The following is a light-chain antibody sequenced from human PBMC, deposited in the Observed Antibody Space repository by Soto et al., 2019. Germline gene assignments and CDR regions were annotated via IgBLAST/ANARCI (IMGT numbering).Light chain of an antibody. CDR1: NSHVGGYNY. V-gene: IGLV2-14*01. J-gene: IGLJ1*01. Sequence: QSALTQPASVSRSPGQSITISCTGTNSHVGGYNYVSWYQQHPGKAPKLMIYDVSSRPSGVSNRFSGSKSGNTASLTISGLLAEDEADYYCSSYTSSTTEVFGTGTKVTVL. CDR2: DVS. CDR3: SSYTSSTTEV.